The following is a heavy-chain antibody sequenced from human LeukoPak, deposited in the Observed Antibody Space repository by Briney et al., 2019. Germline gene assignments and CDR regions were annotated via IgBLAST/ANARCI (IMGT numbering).Heavy chain of an antibody. CDR2: ISYSGSI. J-gene: IGHJ3*02. CDR3: AREGWQWLVHAFDI. Sequence: SETLSLTCTVSGGSIRSSISAYYWGWVRQPPGKGLGWMGSISYSGSISYNPSLTSRATISVDTSKNQFSLRLSSVTAADTAVYYCAREGWQWLVHAFDIWGQGTMVTVSS. CDR1: GGSIRSSISAYY. D-gene: IGHD6-19*01. V-gene: IGHV4-39*07.